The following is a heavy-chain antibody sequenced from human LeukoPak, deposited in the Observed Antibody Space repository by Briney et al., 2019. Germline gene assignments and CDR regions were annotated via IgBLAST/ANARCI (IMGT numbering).Heavy chain of an antibody. CDR1: GFTFSSYA. Sequence: GGSLRLSCAASGFTFSSYAMSWVRQAPGKGLEWVSAISGSGGSTYYGDSVKGRFTISRDNSKNTLYLQMNSLRAEDTAIYYCARWPLTYYYDSSGYPNDAFEIWGQGTMVTVSS. D-gene: IGHD3-22*01. J-gene: IGHJ3*02. CDR2: ISGSGGST. CDR3: ARWPLTYYYDSSGYPNDAFEI. V-gene: IGHV3-23*01.